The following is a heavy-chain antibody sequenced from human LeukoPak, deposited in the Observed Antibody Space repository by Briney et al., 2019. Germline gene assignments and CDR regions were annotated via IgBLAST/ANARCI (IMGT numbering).Heavy chain of an antibody. CDR1: GFTFSSHW. Sequence: NPGRSLRLSCAASGFTFSSHWMHWVRQAPGKGLVWVSRINSDGSSISYADSVKGRFTISRDNAKNTLYLQMNNLRAEDTALYYCAGRVTGYSSGYVYWGQGTLVTVSS. D-gene: IGHD5-18*01. CDR3: AGRVTGYSSGYVY. CDR2: INSDGSSI. V-gene: IGHV3-74*01. J-gene: IGHJ4*02.